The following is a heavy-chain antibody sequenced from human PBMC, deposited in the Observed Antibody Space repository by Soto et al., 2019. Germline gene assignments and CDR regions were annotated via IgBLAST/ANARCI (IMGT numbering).Heavy chain of an antibody. Sequence: EASVKVSCKASGYTFTSYGISWVRQAPGQGLEWMGWINAYNGNTNYAQKLQGRVTMTTDTSTSTAYMELRSLRFDDTAVYYCARDVGYGLIDYWGQGTPVTVSS. CDR2: INAYNGNT. CDR1: GYTFTSYG. V-gene: IGHV1-18*01. J-gene: IGHJ4*02. D-gene: IGHD5-18*01. CDR3: ARDVGYGLIDY.